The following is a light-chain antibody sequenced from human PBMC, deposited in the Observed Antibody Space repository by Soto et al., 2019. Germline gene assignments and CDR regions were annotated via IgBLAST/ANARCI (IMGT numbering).Light chain of an antibody. V-gene: IGKV3D-15*01. CDR1: QSVSSY. J-gene: IGKJ1*01. CDR2: GAS. CDR3: QQYNNWPPWT. Sequence: EIVLTQSPATLSLSPGERATLSCRASQSVSSYLAWYQQKPGPAPRLLIYGASTRATGIPARFSGSGSGTEFTLTISSLQSEDFAVYYCQQYNNWPPWTFGQGTKVDIK.